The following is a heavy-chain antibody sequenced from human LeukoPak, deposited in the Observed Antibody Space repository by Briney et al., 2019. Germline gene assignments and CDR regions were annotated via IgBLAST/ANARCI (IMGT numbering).Heavy chain of an antibody. CDR2: ISYSGST. J-gene: IGHJ5*02. CDR1: GGSISSYY. D-gene: IGHD1-1*01. CDR3: AREGTAGTNLNWFDH. V-gene: IGHV4-59*01. Sequence: SETLSLTCTVSGGSISSYYWSWIRQPPGKGLEWIGYISYSGSTNFNPSLKSRVTISVDTSKNQFSLKLSSVTAADTAVYYCAREGTAGTNLNWFDHWGQGTLVTVSS.